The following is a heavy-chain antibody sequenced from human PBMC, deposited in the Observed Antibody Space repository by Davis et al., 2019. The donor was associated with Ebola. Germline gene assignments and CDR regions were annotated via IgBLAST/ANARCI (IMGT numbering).Heavy chain of an antibody. Sequence: ASVKVSCKASAYTFTGYYMHWVRQAPGQGLEWMGWINPNSGGTNYAQKFQGWVTMTRDTSISTAYMELSRLRSDDTAVYYCAREHYGDGSEDLFDYWGQGTLVTVSS. V-gene: IGHV1-2*04. CDR3: AREHYGDGSEDLFDY. D-gene: IGHD4-17*01. CDR2: INPNSGGT. J-gene: IGHJ4*02. CDR1: AYTFTGYY.